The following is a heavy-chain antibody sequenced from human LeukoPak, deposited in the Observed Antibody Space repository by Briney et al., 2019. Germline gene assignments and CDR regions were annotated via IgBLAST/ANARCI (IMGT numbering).Heavy chain of an antibody. Sequence: KSGGSLRLSCAASGFTFSSYSMNWVRQAPGKGLEWVSSISSSSSYIYYADSVKGRFTISRDNAKNSLYLQMNSLRAEDTAVYYCARAGIAVAGYDYWGQGTLVTVSS. CDR3: ARAGIAVAGYDY. J-gene: IGHJ4*02. CDR1: GFTFSSYS. D-gene: IGHD6-19*01. CDR2: ISSSSSYI. V-gene: IGHV3-21*01.